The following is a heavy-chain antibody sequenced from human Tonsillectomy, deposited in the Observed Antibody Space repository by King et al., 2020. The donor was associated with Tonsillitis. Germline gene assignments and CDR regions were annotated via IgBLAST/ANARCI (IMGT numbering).Heavy chain of an antibody. CDR1: VFTFDDYA. D-gene: IGHD3-10*01. CDR2: MGWDNVTI. V-gene: IGHV3-9*01. CDR3: ARDSGEGEGFYYGMDV. J-gene: IGHJ6*02. Sequence: EVQLVESGGGLIQPGWSLRLSCTASVFTFDDYAMHWVRQAPGKSLEWFAGMGWDNVTIDYSDSVGVRFTISRDNAKNYLYLQMNTLKPEDTALYYCARDSGEGEGFYYGMDVWGQGTTVTVSS.